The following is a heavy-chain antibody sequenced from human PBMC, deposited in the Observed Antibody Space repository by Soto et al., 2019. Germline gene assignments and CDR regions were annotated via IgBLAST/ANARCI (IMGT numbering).Heavy chain of an antibody. CDR3: ARGSVASAAKPTGMDV. V-gene: IGHV1-2*02. J-gene: IGHJ6*02. Sequence: QVQLVQSGAEVKKPGASVKVSCKASGYTFTAYYMHWVRQAPGQEFEWMGWIRPNGGSTDFAREFQGRFTMTWDTSISTAYMELSSLRSDDTAVYYCARGSVASAAKPTGMDVWGQGTMVTVSS. D-gene: IGHD6-13*01. CDR2: IRPNGGST. CDR1: GYTFTAYY.